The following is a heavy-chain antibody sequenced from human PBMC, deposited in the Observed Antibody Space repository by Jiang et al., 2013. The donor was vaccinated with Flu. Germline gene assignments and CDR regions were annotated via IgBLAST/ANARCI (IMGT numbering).Heavy chain of an antibody. Sequence: SSVKVSCKASGGTFSSYAISWVRQAPGQGLEWMGGIIPIFGTANYAQKFQGRVTITADKSTSTAYMELSSLRSEDTAVYYCALGGVVTPTDAFDIWGQGTMVTVSS. CDR1: GGTFSSYA. J-gene: IGHJ3*02. CDR3: ALGGVVTPTDAFDI. D-gene: IGHD3-3*01. V-gene: IGHV1-69*06. CDR2: IIPIFGTA.